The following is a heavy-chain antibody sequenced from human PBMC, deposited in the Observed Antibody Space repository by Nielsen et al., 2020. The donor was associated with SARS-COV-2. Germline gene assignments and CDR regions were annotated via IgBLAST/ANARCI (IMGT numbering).Heavy chain of an antibody. CDR1: GGSISSTTW. V-gene: IGHV4-4*01. CDR3: ARELSDCNESPCHRLGFDP. Sequence: GSLRLSCDVSGGSISSTTWWTWVRQPPGKGLEWIGEIYHTGTTNYNPSLKSRLTISVDKNKNRFSLRLNFVTVADTAIYFCARELSDCNESPCHRLGFDPWGQGTLVTVSS. CDR2: IYHTGTT. D-gene: IGHD2/OR15-2a*01. J-gene: IGHJ5*02.